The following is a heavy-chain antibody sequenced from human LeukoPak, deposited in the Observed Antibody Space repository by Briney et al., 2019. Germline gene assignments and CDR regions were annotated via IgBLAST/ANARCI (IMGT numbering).Heavy chain of an antibody. D-gene: IGHD1-26*01. V-gene: IGHV1-2*02. CDR3: ARAAPKIVGATPDY. CDR2: INPNSGGT. Sequence: ASVKVSCKASGYTFTGYYMHWVRQAHGQGLEWMGWINPNSGGTNYAQKFQGRVTMTRDTSISTAYMELSRLRSDDTAVYYCARAAPKIVGATPDYWGQGTLVTVSS. J-gene: IGHJ4*02. CDR1: GYTFTGYY.